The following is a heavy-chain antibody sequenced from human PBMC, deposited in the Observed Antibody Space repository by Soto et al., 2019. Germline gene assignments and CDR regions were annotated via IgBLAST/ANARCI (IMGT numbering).Heavy chain of an antibody. CDR3: ARVLRQLWFVAYYMDV. D-gene: IGHD5-18*01. CDR2: ISSSGSTI. Sequence: QVQLVESGGGLVKPGGSLRLSCAASGFTFSDYYMSWIRQAPGKGLEWVSYISSSGSTIYYADSVKGRFTISRDNANNSLYLQMNSLRAEDTAVYYCARVLRQLWFVAYYMDVWGKGTTVTVSS. CDR1: GFTFSDYY. V-gene: IGHV3-11*01. J-gene: IGHJ6*03.